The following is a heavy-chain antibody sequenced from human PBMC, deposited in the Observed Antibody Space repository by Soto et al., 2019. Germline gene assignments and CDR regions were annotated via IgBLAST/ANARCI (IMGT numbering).Heavy chain of an antibody. CDR3: AKGGLRTGFDY. CDR1: GFTFSSYA. D-gene: IGHD4-17*01. Sequence: GGSLRLSCEASGFTFSSYAMSWVRQAPGKGLEWVSSISAGGGGTYYVDSVKGRFTISRDNSKNTLYLQMNSLRDEDTAVYYCAKGGLRTGFDYWGQRTLVTGSS. J-gene: IGHJ4*02. V-gene: IGHV3-23*01. CDR2: ISAGGGGT.